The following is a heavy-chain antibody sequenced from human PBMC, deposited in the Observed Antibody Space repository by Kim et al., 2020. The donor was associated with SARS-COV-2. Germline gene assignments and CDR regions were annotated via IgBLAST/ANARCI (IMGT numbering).Heavy chain of an antibody. CDR2: IYYSGST. J-gene: IGHJ4*02. CDR1: GGSISSGGYY. D-gene: IGHD3-10*01. CDR3: ARFLYGSGSQRDY. Sequence: SETLSLTCTVSGGSISSGGYYWSWIRQHPGKGLEWIGYIYYSGSTYYNPSLKSRVTISVDTSKNQFSLKLSSVTAADTAVYYCARFLYGSGSQRDYWGQGTLVTVSS. V-gene: IGHV4-31*03.